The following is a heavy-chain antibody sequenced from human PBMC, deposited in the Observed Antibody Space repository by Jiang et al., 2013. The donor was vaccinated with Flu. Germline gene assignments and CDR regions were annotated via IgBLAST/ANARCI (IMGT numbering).Heavy chain of an antibody. J-gene: IGHJ4*02. D-gene: IGHD3-22*01. CDR3: AKDLGDSSGFVGETLDY. CDR1: GFTFSSYA. Sequence: GGSLRLSCAASGFTFSSYAMSWVRQAPGKGLEWVSAISGSGGSTYYADSVKGRFTISRDNSKNTLYLQMNSLRAEDTAVYYCAKDLGDSSGFVGETLDYWGQGTLVTVSS. CDR2: ISGSGGST. V-gene: IGHV3-23*01.